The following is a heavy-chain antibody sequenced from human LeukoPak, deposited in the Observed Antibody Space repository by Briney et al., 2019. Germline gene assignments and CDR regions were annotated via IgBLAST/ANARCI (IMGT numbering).Heavy chain of an antibody. V-gene: IGHV3-23*01. CDR3: ANGPLHVGIVVVAQGNYYGMDV. J-gene: IGHJ6*02. Sequence: PGGSLRLSCAASGFTFSSYAMSWVRQAPGKGLEWVSAISGSGGSTYYADSVKGRFTISRDNSKNTLYLQMNSLRAEDTAVYYCANGPLHVGIVVVAQGNYYGMDVWGQGTTVTVSS. CDR2: ISGSGGST. CDR1: GFTFSSYA. D-gene: IGHD2-2*01.